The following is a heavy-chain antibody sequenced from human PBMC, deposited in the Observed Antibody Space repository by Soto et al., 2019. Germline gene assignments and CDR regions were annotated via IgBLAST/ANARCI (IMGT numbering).Heavy chain of an antibody. CDR3: AKDIGGYSYGLYYFDY. CDR1: GFTFDDYA. Sequence: EVQLVESGGGLVQPGRSLRLSCAASGFTFDDYAMHWVRQAPGKGLEWVSGISWNSGSIGYADSVKGRFTISRDNAKNSLHLQMNSLRAEDTALYYCAKDIGGYSYGLYYFDYWGQGTLVTVSS. D-gene: IGHD5-18*01. V-gene: IGHV3-9*01. J-gene: IGHJ4*02. CDR2: ISWNSGSI.